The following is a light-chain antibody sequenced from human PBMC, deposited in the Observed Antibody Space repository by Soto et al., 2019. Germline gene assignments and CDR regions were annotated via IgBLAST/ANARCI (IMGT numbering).Light chain of an antibody. Sequence: QSVLTQPPSVSGAPGQRVAISCTGRSSNIGAGYDVHWYQQLPGTAPKLLIYGNSNRPSGVPDRFSGSKSGTSASLAITGLQAEDEADYYCQSYDSNLTGVVFGGGTKLTVL. CDR1: SSNIGAGYD. CDR3: QSYDSNLTGVV. V-gene: IGLV1-40*01. CDR2: GNS. J-gene: IGLJ2*01.